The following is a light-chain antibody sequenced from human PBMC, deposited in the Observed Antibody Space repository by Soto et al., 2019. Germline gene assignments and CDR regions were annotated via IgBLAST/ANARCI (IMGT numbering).Light chain of an antibody. J-gene: IGKJ3*01. Sequence: DFQMTQSPSSLSASVGDRVSITCRASQSIGTSLNWYQQKPGKAPKLLIYSASTLQGGGPSRFSSTGSGTEFTLTISSLQPEDFATYYCQQSYNAPFTFGPGTKVDVK. V-gene: IGKV1-39*01. CDR2: SAS. CDR3: QQSYNAPFT. CDR1: QSIGTS.